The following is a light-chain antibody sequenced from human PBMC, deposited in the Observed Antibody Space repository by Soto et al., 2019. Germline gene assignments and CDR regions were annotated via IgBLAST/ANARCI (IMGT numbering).Light chain of an antibody. CDR1: SSNIGAGYD. J-gene: IGLJ2*01. CDR3: QSYDSSLSGHVV. V-gene: IGLV1-40*01. Sequence: QSVLTQPPSVSGAPGQRVTISCTGSSSNIGAGYDVHWYQQLPGTAPKLLIYGNSNRPSGVPDRFSGSKSGTSASLAITGLQAEDEADHYCQSYDSSLSGHVVFGGGTKVTVL. CDR2: GNS.